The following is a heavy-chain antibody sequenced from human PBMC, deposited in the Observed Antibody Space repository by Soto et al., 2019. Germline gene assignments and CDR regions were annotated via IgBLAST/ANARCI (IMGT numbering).Heavy chain of an antibody. D-gene: IGHD2-15*01. J-gene: IGHJ3*02. CDR3: ARDWLDVVVVAATPGDAFDI. V-gene: IGHV3-7*01. CDR2: IKQDGSEK. CDR1: GFTFSSYW. Sequence: EVQLVESGGGLVQPGGSLRLSCAASGFTFSSYWMSWVRQAPGKGLEWVANIKQDGSEKYYVDSVKGRFTISRDKDKNSLYLQMNSLRAEDTAVYYCARDWLDVVVVAATPGDAFDIWGQGTMVTVSS.